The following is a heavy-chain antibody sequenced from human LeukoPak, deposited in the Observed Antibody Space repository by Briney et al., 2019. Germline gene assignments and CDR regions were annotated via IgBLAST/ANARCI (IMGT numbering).Heavy chain of an antibody. J-gene: IGHJ4*02. Sequence: SVKVSCKASGFTFTSSAMQWVRQARGQRLEWIGWIVVGSGNTNYAQKFQERVTTTRDMSTSTAYMELSSLRSEDTAVYYCAAVIDSGSYYVADYWGQGTLVTVSS. D-gene: IGHD1-26*01. CDR3: AAVIDSGSYYVADY. CDR1: GFTFTSSA. CDR2: IVVGSGNT. V-gene: IGHV1-58*02.